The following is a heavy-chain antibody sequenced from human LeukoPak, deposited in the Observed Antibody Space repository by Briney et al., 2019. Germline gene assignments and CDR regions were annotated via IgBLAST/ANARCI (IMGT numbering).Heavy chain of an antibody. CDR3: VAPPALPIAAPFDY. J-gene: IGHJ4*02. CDR2: IYYSGST. V-gene: IGHV4-39*01. CDR1: GGSISSSSYY. Sequence: PSETLSLTCTVSGGSISSSSYYWGWIRQPPGKGLEWIGSIYYSGSTYYNPSLKSRVTISVDTSKNQFSLKLSSVTAADTAVYYCVAPPALPIAAPFDYWGQGTLVTVSS. D-gene: IGHD6-6*01.